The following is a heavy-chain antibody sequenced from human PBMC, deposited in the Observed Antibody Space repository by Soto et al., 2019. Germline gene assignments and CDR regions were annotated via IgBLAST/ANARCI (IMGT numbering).Heavy chain of an antibody. CDR3: AKNGDFWSWGMDV. Sequence: PGGSLRLSCAASGFTFSTYAMTWVRQAPGKGLEWVSIISSSGDATYYLDSVKGRFTISRDNSRNTLNLQMNSLRAEDTAVYYCAKNGDFWSWGMDVWGRGTTVTVSS. D-gene: IGHD3-3*01. J-gene: IGHJ6*02. V-gene: IGHV3-23*01. CDR1: GFTFSTYA. CDR2: ISSSGDAT.